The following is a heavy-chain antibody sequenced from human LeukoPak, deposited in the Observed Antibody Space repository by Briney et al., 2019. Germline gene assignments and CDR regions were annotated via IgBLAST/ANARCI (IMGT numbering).Heavy chain of an antibody. D-gene: IGHD3-22*01. CDR2: INPNSGDT. Sequence: ASVKVSCKASGYTFTGYYMHWVRQAPGQGLEWMGWINPNSGDTGYAQKFQGRVTMTRDTSISTAYMELSRLRSDDTAVYYCAREDYDSSGEYFQHWGQGTLVTVSS. CDR3: AREDYDSSGEYFQH. J-gene: IGHJ1*01. CDR1: GYTFTGYY. V-gene: IGHV1-2*02.